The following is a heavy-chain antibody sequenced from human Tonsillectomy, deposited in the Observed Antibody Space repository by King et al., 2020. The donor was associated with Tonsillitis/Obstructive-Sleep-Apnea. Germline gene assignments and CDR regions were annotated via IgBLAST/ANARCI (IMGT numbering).Heavy chain of an antibody. V-gene: IGHV3-33*01. Sequence: VQLVESGGGVVQPGRSLRLSCAVSGFTFRTYGMHWVRQAPGKGLEWVAVIWFDGSNKYYGDSVKGRFTISRDNSKNTLYLQMNSLRAEDTAVYYCARSSKLVRVEAPTAIDYWGQGTLVTVPS. D-gene: IGHD2-2*02. CDR3: ARSSKLVRVEAPTAIDY. J-gene: IGHJ4*02. CDR1: GFTFRTYG. CDR2: IWFDGSNK.